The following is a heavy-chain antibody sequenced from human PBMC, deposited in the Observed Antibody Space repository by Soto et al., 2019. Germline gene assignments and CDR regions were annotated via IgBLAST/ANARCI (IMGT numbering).Heavy chain of an antibody. CDR3: ARTVRFLEWLPPTYYYYGMDV. CDR2: ISYDGSNK. V-gene: IGHV3-30-3*01. CDR1: GFTFSSYA. J-gene: IGHJ6*02. Sequence: QVQLVESGGGVVQPGRSLRLSCAASGFTFSSYAMHWVRQAPGKGLEWVAGISYDGSNKYYADSVKGRFTISRDNSKNTLYLQMNSLRAEDTAVYYCARTVRFLEWLPPTYYYYGMDVWGQGTTVTVSS. D-gene: IGHD3-3*01.